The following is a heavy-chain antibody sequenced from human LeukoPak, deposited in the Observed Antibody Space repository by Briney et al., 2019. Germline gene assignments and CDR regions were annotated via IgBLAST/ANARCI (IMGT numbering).Heavy chain of an antibody. CDR3: ARDPTRAIAAAGPFQH. CDR2: ISGSGGST. V-gene: IGHV3-23*01. J-gene: IGHJ1*01. CDR1: GFTFSSYA. Sequence: GGSLRLSCAASGFTFSSYAMSWVRQAPGKGLEWVSAISGSGGSTYYADSVKGRFTISRDNAKNSLYLQMNSLRAEDTAVYYCARDPTRAIAAAGPFQHWGQGTLVTVSS. D-gene: IGHD6-13*01.